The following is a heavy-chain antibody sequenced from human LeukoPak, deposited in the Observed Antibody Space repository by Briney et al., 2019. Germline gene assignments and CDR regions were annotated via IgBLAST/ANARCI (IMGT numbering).Heavy chain of an antibody. Sequence: PGGTLRLSCAGSGFIFRNFGMTWVRQVPGKGLEWVSTISDSGVTTHYADSVKGRFTISRDNSKSTLYLQMNSLRAEDTAVYYCAKDRAETGTTAWGQGTLVTVSS. D-gene: IGHD1-1*01. J-gene: IGHJ5*02. CDR1: GFIFRNFG. CDR3: AKDRAETGTTA. CDR2: ISDSGVTT. V-gene: IGHV3-23*01.